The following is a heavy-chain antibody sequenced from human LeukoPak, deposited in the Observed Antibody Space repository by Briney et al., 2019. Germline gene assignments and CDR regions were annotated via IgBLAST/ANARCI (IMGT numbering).Heavy chain of an antibody. CDR2: IRSKAYGGTT. J-gene: IGHJ4*02. CDR3: ARMNYVSSGWGAPFDY. V-gene: IGHV3-49*03. D-gene: IGHD1-7*01. Sequence: GGSLRLSCTASGFTFGDYAMSWFRQAPGKGLEWVGFIRSKAYGGTTEYAASVKGRFTISRDDSKSIAYLQMNSLKAEDTAVYYCARMNYVSSGWGAPFDYWGQGTLVTVPS. CDR1: GFTFGDYA.